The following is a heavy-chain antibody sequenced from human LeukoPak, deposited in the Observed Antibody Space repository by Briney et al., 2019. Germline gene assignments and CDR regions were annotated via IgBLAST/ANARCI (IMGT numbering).Heavy chain of an antibody. D-gene: IGHD3-10*01. Sequence: PGGSLRLSCAASGFNVSTNYFNWVRQAPGKGLEWVSVMYSGGSTYYADSVKGRFTISRDNSKNTLYLQMNSLRAEDTAVYYCARDEAMVRGATPPNYYYYGMDVWGQGTTVTVSS. CDR3: ARDEAMVRGATPPNYYYYGMDV. J-gene: IGHJ6*02. V-gene: IGHV3-53*01. CDR2: MYSGGST. CDR1: GFNVSTNY.